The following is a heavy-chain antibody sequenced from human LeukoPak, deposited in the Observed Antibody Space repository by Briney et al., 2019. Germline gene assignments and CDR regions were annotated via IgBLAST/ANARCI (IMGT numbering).Heavy chain of an antibody. CDR3: ARGAPRGYCSGGSCYSGMDV. CDR1: GFTFSRYW. J-gene: IGHJ6*02. CDR2: INADGSTT. V-gene: IGHV3-74*01. Sequence: GGSLRLSCAASGFTFSRYWMHWVRQAPGKGLVWVSHINADGSTTSYADPVKGRFTISRDNAKNTLYLQMNGLRADDTAVYYCARGAPRGYCSGGSCYSGMDVWGQGTTVTVSS. D-gene: IGHD2-15*01.